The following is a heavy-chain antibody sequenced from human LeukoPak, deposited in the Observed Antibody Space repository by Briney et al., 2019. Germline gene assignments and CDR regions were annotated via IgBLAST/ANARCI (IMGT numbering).Heavy chain of an antibody. Sequence: TGGSLRLSCAASGFTFSSYAMHWVRQAPGKGLEWVAIISYDGSNKYFADSVKGRFTISRDNSKNTLYLQMNSLRAEDTAVYYCARPSYAGTDYYYYYMDVWGKGTTVTVSS. J-gene: IGHJ6*03. D-gene: IGHD1-26*01. CDR3: ARPSYAGTDYYYYYMDV. CDR2: ISYDGSNK. V-gene: IGHV3-30*01. CDR1: GFTFSSYA.